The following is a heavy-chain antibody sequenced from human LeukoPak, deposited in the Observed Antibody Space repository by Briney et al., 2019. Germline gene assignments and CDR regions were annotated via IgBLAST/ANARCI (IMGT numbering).Heavy chain of an antibody. J-gene: IGHJ4*02. V-gene: IGHV3-30*18. CDR1: GFTFSNYD. CDR2: ISFDGSSK. CDR3: AKGPDSSGLYSLDY. D-gene: IGHD3-22*01. Sequence: GRSLRLSCAAVGFTFSNYDMHWVRQAPGKGLEWVAIISFDGSSKYYADSVKGRFTISRDNSKNTLYLQMNSLRAEDTAVDYCAKGPDSSGLYSLDYWGQGTLVTVSS.